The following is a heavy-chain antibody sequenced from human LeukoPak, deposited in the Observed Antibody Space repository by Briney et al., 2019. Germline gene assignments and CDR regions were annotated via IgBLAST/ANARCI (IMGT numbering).Heavy chain of an antibody. CDR3: ARGRGFCSGDICDGSAFDI. CDR2: IYYSGGST. D-gene: IGHD2-15*01. V-gene: IGHV4-59*01. Sequence: SETLSLTCTVSGGSISSNYWSWIRQPPGKGLEWIGCIYYSGGSTNYNPSLKSRATIPADTSKNQFSLKLSSVTAADTAVFYCARGRGFCSGDICDGSAFDIWGQGTMVTASS. CDR1: GGSISSNY. J-gene: IGHJ3*02.